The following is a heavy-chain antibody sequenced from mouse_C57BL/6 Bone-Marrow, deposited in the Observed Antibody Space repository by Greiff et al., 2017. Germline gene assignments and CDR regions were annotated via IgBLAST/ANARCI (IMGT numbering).Heavy chain of an antibody. D-gene: IGHD1-1*01. CDR2: INPSSGYT. CDR3: ARAVGYFDV. Sequence: VQLQQSGAELARPGASVKMSCKASGYTFTSYTMHWVKQRPGQGLEWIGYINPSSGYTKYNQKFKDKATLTADKSSSTAYMQLSSLASEDSAVYYCARAVGYFDVWGTGTTVTVSS. J-gene: IGHJ1*03. V-gene: IGHV1-4*01. CDR1: GYTFTSYT.